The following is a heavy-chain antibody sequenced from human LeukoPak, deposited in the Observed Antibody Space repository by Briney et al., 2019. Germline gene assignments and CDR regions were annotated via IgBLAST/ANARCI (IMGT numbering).Heavy chain of an antibody. CDR3: ARGPVLLWFGELPG. CDR1: GGSISSSSYY. D-gene: IGHD3-10*01. CDR2: IYYSGST. V-gene: IGHV4-39*07. Sequence: PSETLSLTCTVSGGSISSSSYYWGWIRQPPGKGLEWIGSIYYSGSTYYNPSLKSRVTISVDTSKNQFSLKLSSVTAADTAVYYCARGPVLLWFGELPGWGQGTLVTVSS. J-gene: IGHJ4*02.